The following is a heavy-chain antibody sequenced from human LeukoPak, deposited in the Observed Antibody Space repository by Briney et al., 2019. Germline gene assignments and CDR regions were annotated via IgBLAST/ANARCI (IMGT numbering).Heavy chain of an antibody. CDR1: GFTFSSYA. J-gene: IGHJ5*02. D-gene: IGHD2-2*02. CDR3: ASQRYCSSTSCYRKWFDP. Sequence: PGGSLRLSCAASGFTFSSYAMHWVRQAPGKGLEWVAVISYDGSNKYYADSVKGRFTISRDNSKNTLYLQMNSLRAEDTAVYYCASQRYCSSTSCYRKWFDPWGQGTLVTVSS. V-gene: IGHV3-30*04. CDR2: ISYDGSNK.